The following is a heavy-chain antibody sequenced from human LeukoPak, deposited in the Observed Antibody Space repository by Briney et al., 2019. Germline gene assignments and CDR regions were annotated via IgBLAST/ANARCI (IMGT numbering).Heavy chain of an antibody. Sequence: SETLSLTCTVSGGSISSSSYYWGWIRQPPGKRLEWNGSIYYSGSTYYNPPLKSRVTISVDTSKNQFSLKLSSVTAADTAVYYCARGTTYYYDSSGYYLDYWGQGTLVTVSS. CDR1: GGSISSSSYY. CDR2: IYYSGST. V-gene: IGHV4-39*01. CDR3: ARGTTYYYDSSGYYLDY. J-gene: IGHJ4*02. D-gene: IGHD3-22*01.